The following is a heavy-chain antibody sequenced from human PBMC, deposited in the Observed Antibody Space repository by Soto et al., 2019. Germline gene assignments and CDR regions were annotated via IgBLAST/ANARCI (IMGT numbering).Heavy chain of an antibody. Sequence: SETLSLTCAVYGGSFSGYYLSWIRQPPGKGLEWIGEINHSGSTNYNPSLKSRVTISVDTSKNQFSLKLSSVTAADTAVYYCARGRGLRYFDWLLAGDYWGQGTLVTVSS. V-gene: IGHV4-34*01. CDR1: GGSFSGYY. J-gene: IGHJ4*02. CDR2: INHSGST. CDR3: ARGRGLRYFDWLLAGDY. D-gene: IGHD3-9*01.